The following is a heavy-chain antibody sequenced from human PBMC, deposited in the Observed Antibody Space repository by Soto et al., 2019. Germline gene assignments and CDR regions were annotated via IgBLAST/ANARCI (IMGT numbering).Heavy chain of an antibody. J-gene: IGHJ4*02. D-gene: IGHD6-19*01. CDR2: ISGSGTST. CDR3: AKDRKSGSGWYWDY. V-gene: IGHV3-23*01. CDR1: GFTFSNFA. Sequence: GGSLRLSCAASGFTFSNFAMSWVRQAPGKGLEWVSAISGSGTSTYDADSVKGRFSIPRDNSKNTLYLQMNSLRAESTAVYYCAKDRKSGSGWYWDYWGQGTLVTVSS.